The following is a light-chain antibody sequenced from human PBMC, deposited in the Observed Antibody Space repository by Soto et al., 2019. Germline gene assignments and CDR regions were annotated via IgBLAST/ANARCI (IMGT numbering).Light chain of an antibody. CDR3: SSYTSSSTRDVV. Sequence: QSALTQPASVAGSPGHSITISCTGTSSDVGGYNYVSWYQQHPGKAPKLMIYEVSNRPSGVSNRFSGSKSGNTASLTISGLQAEDEADYYCSSYTSSSTRDVVFGGGTKLTVL. CDR1: SSDVGGYNY. V-gene: IGLV2-14*01. J-gene: IGLJ2*01. CDR2: EVS.